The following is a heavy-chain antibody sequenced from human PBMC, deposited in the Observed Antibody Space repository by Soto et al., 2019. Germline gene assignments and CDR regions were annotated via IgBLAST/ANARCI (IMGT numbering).Heavy chain of an antibody. J-gene: IGHJ4*02. CDR3: AKAGHGYNSAPYYFDY. Sequence: QVQLVESGGGVVQPGRSLRLSCAASGFTFSSYGMHWVRQAPGKGLEWVAVISYDGSNKYYADSVKGRFTISRDNSKNTLYLQMNSLRAEDTAVYYCAKAGHGYNSAPYYFDYWGQGTLVTVSS. V-gene: IGHV3-30*18. CDR2: ISYDGSNK. CDR1: GFTFSSYG. D-gene: IGHD1-1*01.